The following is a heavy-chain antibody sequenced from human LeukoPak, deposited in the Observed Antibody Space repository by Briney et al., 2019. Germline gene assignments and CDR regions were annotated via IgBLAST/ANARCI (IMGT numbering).Heavy chain of an antibody. CDR1: GESFSGHY. D-gene: IGHD3-10*01. CDR3: ARARYGSVSLDS. Sequence: SETLSLTCAVYGESFSGHYWTWLRQPPGRGLDWIGEINHRGSSTSNPSLNNRVTISVDTSKNQFSLKLTSVTAADTAVYYCARARYGSVSLDSWGQGTLVTVSS. V-gene: IGHV4-34*01. CDR2: INHRGSS. J-gene: IGHJ4*02.